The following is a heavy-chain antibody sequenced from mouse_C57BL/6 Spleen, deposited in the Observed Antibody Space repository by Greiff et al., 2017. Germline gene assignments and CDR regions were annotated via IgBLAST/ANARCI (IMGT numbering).Heavy chain of an antibody. Sequence: QVQLQQPGAELVKPGASVKLSCKASGYTFTSYWMHWVKQRPGRGLEWIGRIDPNSGGTKYNEKFKSKATLTVDKPSSTAYMQLSSLTSADSAVYDCASDYGSSYVRYFDVWGTGTTVTVSS. CDR3: ASDYGSSYVRYFDV. D-gene: IGHD1-1*01. CDR1: GYTFTSYW. CDR2: IDPNSGGT. J-gene: IGHJ1*03. V-gene: IGHV1-72*01.